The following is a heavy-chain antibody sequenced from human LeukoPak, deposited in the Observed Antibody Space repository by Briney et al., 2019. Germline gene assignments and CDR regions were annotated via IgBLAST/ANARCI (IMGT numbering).Heavy chain of an antibody. V-gene: IGHV4-61*08. CDR3: ARVHDPNRFDF. Sequence: PSETLSLSRTVSGDSTSDCASYWTWIRQTPGKGLEWIGYIFCSDRLTYIPSRKSRLSILVDTSQSEFALNLRSVTTADTALYYCARVHDPNRFDFWGRGALVTVSS. D-gene: IGHD1-1*01. CDR1: GDSTSDCASY. CDR2: IFCSDRL. J-gene: IGHJ4*01.